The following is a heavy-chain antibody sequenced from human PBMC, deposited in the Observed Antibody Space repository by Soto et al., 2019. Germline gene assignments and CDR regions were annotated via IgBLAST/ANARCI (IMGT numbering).Heavy chain of an antibody. J-gene: IGHJ3*02. CDR1: GGSFSGYY. V-gene: IGHV4-34*01. CDR2: INHSGST. D-gene: IGHD3-9*01. CDR3: ARVRDWLSQAFDI. Sequence: SETLSLTCAVYGGSFSGYYWSWIRQPPGKGLEWIGEINHSGSTNYNPSLKSRVTISVDTSKNQFSLKLSSVTAADTAVYYCARVRDWLSQAFDIWGQGTMVTVSS.